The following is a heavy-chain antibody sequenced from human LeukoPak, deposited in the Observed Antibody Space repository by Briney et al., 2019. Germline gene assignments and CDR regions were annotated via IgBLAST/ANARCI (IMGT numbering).Heavy chain of an antibody. CDR3: ARGQGATVPQVGKNWFDP. D-gene: IGHD1-26*01. J-gene: IGHJ5*02. Sequence: SETLSLTCAVYIDSFSNYHWNWIRQTPAKGLEWIGEVNESGGTNISPSLRSRVILSVDTSKNQFSLKLISVTVADTAVYYCARGQGATVPQVGKNWFDPWGQGTRITVSS. CDR1: IDSFSNYH. CDR2: VNESGGT. V-gene: IGHV4-34*01.